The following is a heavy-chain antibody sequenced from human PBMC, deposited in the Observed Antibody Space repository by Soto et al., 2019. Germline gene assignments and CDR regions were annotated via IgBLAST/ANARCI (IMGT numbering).Heavy chain of an antibody. CDR3: ARERVDILTGYKYYYGMDV. J-gene: IGHJ6*02. Sequence: GGSLRLSCAASGFTFSSYAMHLVRQAQGKGLEWVAVISYDGSNKYYADSVKGRFTISRDNSKNTLYLQMNSLRAEDTVVYYCARERVDILTGYKYYYGMDVWGQGTTVTVSS. D-gene: IGHD3-9*01. CDR1: GFTFSSYA. CDR2: ISYDGSNK. V-gene: IGHV3-30-3*01.